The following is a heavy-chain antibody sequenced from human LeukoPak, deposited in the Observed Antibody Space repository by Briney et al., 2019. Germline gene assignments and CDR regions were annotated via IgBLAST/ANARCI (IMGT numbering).Heavy chain of an antibody. D-gene: IGHD6-19*01. CDR2: ISGSGGST. V-gene: IGHV3-23*01. Sequence: GGSLRLSCAASGFTFSSYAMSWVRQAPGKGLEWVSAISGSGGSTYYADSVKGRFTISRDNSKSTLYLQMNSLRAEDTAVYYCAKDIMSSGWYYYYYGMDVWGQGTTVTVSS. J-gene: IGHJ6*02. CDR1: GFTFSSYA. CDR3: AKDIMSSGWYYYYYGMDV.